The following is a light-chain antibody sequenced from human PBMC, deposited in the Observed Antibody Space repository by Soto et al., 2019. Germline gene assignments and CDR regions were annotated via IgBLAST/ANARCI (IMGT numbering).Light chain of an antibody. V-gene: IGKV1-39*01. CDR2: AAS. CDR1: KSISSD. J-gene: IGKJ5*01. Sequence: DNQMNKSASSLSASVCDRVTITCRASKSISSDLNWYQQKPGQAPKLLIYAASSLQSGVPSRFSGSGSGTDFTLTINSLEPGDCAVYYCQLRSMGPVSFGQGTRLEIK. CDR3: QLRSMGPVS.